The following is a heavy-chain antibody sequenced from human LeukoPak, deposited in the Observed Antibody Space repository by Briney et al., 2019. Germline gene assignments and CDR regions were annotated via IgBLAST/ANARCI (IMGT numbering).Heavy chain of an antibody. J-gene: IGHJ4*02. CDR3: ARVKYASGWHFDY. V-gene: IGHV4-31*03. CDR1: GGSICSGGFY. CDR2: IYYSVST. Sequence: SESLCLTCTVSGGSICSGGFYSSWIRHHPGKGPEWTGDIYYSVSTYYTPSLTSRVAISVDRSQNQSSLKRSSVTAADTAGYYSARVKYASGWHFDYWGQGTLGTVSS. D-gene: IGHD6-19*01.